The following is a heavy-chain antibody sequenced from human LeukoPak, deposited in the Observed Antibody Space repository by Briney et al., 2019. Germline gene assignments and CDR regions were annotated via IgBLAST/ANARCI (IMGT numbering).Heavy chain of an antibody. D-gene: IGHD6-6*01. Sequence: PSETLSLTCTVSGGSISSYYWSWIRQPPGKGLEWIGYIYYSGSTNYNPSLKSRVTISVDTSKNQFSLKLSSVTAADTAVYYCAVASSSSYYYYYYMDVWGKGTTVTISS. V-gene: IGHV4-59*01. J-gene: IGHJ6*03. CDR3: AVASSSSYYYYYYMDV. CDR2: IYYSGST. CDR1: GGSISSYY.